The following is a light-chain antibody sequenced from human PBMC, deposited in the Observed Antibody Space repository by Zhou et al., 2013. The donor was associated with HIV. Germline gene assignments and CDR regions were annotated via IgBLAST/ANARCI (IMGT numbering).Light chain of an antibody. CDR3: QQGWSFPFT. CDR1: QGVGRW. V-gene: IGKV1-12*02. CDR2: GAS. J-gene: IGKJ3*01. Sequence: DVQMTQSPSSVSASIGATVTITCRASQGVGRWLAWYQQKPGQAPKLLIYGASTLQSGVPSRFSGSGSGTNFTLTIDGLQPDDFATYLCQQGWSFPFTFGPGTRVDVK.